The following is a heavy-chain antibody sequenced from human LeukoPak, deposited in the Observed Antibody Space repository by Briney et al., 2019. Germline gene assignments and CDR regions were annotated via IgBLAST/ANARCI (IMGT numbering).Heavy chain of an antibody. CDR1: VYTLTDHY. CDR3: AKEGYSNGPDP. CDR2: INPTNGIA. Sequence: ASVTVSFKASVYTLTDHYMHWLRQTPGRGLEWMGWINPTNGIAVYGQAFQGRVTMTRDTSISTVYMEPTNLRSDDTGVYYCAKEGYSNGPDPWGPGSLVTVSS. D-gene: IGHD5-12*01. V-gene: IGHV1-2*02. J-gene: IGHJ5*02.